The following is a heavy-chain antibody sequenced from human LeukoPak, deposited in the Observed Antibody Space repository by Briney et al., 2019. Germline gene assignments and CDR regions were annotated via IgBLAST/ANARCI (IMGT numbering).Heavy chain of an antibody. CDR1: GFTFSSYA. J-gene: IGHJ4*02. CDR3: AKDAFRGVITPLDY. D-gene: IGHD3-10*01. CDR2: ISGSGGST. V-gene: IGHV3-23*01. Sequence: GGSLGLSCAASGFTFSSYAMSWVRQAPGKGLEWVSAISGSGGSTYYADSVKGRFTISRDNSKNTLYLQMNSLRAEDTAVYYCAKDAFRGVITPLDYWGQGTLVTVSS.